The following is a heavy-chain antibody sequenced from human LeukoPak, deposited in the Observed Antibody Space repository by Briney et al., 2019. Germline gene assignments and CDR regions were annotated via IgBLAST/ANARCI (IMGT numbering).Heavy chain of an antibody. CDR3: AAQYSGYVRLDY. Sequence: SGTLSLTCAVYGGSFSGYYWSWIRQPPGKGLEWIGEISHSGSTNYNPSLKSRVTISVDTSKNQSSLKLSSVTAADTAVYYCAAQYSGYVRLDYWGQGTLVTVSS. CDR1: GGSFSGYY. V-gene: IGHV4-34*01. D-gene: IGHD5-12*01. J-gene: IGHJ4*02. CDR2: ISHSGST.